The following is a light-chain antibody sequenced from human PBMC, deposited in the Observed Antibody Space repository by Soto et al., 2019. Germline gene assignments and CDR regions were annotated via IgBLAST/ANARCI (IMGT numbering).Light chain of an antibody. CDR2: ENN. CDR3: GTWDSSLSAYV. Sequence: QSVLTQPPSVSAAPGQKVTISCSGSSSNIVNNYVSWYQQLPGTAPKLLIYENNKRPSGIPDRFSGSKSGTSATLGITGLQTGDEADYYWGTWDSSLSAYVFGAGTQVTV. J-gene: IGLJ1*01. CDR1: SSNIVNNY. V-gene: IGLV1-51*02.